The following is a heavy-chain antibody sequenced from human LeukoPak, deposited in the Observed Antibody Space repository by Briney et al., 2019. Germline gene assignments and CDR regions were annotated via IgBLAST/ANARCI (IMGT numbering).Heavy chain of an antibody. Sequence: PGESLRISCKGSGYSFTSYWISWVRQLPGKGLEWMGRIDPSDSYTNYSPSFQGHVTISADKSISTAYLQWSSLKASDTAMYYCARRGFLYYYDSSGYYPYWGQGTLVTVSS. D-gene: IGHD3-22*01. CDR2: IDPSDSYT. V-gene: IGHV5-10-1*01. CDR3: ARRGFLYYYDSSGYYPY. J-gene: IGHJ4*02. CDR1: GYSFTSYW.